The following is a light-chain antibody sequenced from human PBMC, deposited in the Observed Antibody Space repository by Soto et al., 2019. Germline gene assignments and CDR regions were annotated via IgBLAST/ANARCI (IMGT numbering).Light chain of an antibody. V-gene: IGKV3-15*01. Sequence: IVMTQSPATLPVSPGERATLSCRASQSDDSRLAWYQHKPGQAPRLLIYGASNRATGIPARFSGSGSGTEFTLTIDSLQSEDFAIYFCQQYNNWPGTFGGGTKVDIK. J-gene: IGKJ4*01. CDR2: GAS. CDR3: QQYNNWPGT. CDR1: QSDDSR.